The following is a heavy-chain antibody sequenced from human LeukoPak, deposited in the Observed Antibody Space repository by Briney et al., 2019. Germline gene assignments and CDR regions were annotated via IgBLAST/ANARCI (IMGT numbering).Heavy chain of an antibody. Sequence: SVKVSCKASGGTFSSYAISWVRQAPGQGLEWMGGIIPIFGTANYAQKFQGRVTITTDESTSTAYMELSSLRSEDTAVYYCASSGGGYDWENWFDPWGQGTLVTVSS. CDR3: ASSGGGYDWENWFDP. V-gene: IGHV1-69*05. CDR1: GGTFSSYA. J-gene: IGHJ5*02. D-gene: IGHD5-12*01. CDR2: IIPIFGTA.